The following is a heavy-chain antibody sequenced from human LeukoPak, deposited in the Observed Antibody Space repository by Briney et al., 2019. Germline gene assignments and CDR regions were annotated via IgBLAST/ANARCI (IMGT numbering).Heavy chain of an antibody. CDR2: ISYDGSNK. J-gene: IGHJ2*01. Sequence: QPGGSLRLSCAASGFTFSSYAMHWVRQAPGKGLEWVAVISYDGSNKYYADSVKGRFTISRDNSKNTLYLQMNSLRAGDTAVYYCARVYPPTEFWSGPSSAPDLWGRGTLVTVSS. D-gene: IGHD3-3*01. CDR3: ARVYPPTEFWSGPSSAPDL. CDR1: GFTFSSYA. V-gene: IGHV3-30*04.